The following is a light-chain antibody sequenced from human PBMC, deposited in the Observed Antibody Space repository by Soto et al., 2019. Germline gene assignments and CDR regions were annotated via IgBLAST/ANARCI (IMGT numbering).Light chain of an antibody. CDR2: GAF. CDR1: QSVSSN. CDR3: QQFNNWPRT. J-gene: IGKJ1*01. V-gene: IGKV3-15*01. Sequence: EIVMTQSPGTLSVSPGERATLSCRASQSVSSNLAWYQQKPGQAPRLLIYGAFTRATGVPARFSGFGSGTQFTLTISSLQSEDFGVYYCQQFNNWPRTFGQGTKVDIK.